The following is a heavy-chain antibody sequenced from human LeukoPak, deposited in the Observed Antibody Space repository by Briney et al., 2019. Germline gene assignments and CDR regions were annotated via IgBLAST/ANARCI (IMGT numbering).Heavy chain of an antibody. J-gene: IGHJ4*02. Sequence: GGSLRLSCAASGFMFSSYWMSWVRQAPGKGLEWVANIKQDGSEKYYVDSVKGRFTISRDNAENSLYLQMNSLRAEDTAVYYCARDGLDYYDSSGYNYWGQGTLVTVSS. D-gene: IGHD3-22*01. CDR3: ARDGLDYYDSSGYNY. CDR2: IKQDGSEK. CDR1: GFMFSSYW. V-gene: IGHV3-7*01.